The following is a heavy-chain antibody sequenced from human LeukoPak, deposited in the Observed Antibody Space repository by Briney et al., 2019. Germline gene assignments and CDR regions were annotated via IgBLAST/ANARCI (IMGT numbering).Heavy chain of an antibody. V-gene: IGHV3-23*01. Sequence: GGSLRLSCAASGFTFSSQAMTWVRQAPGKGLEWVSAIDGSGNTRFYAESVEGRFTISRDNSKNTLYLQMNSLRAEDTAVYYCAKDGPNRRITIFGVVVNWFDPWGQGTLVTVSS. CDR2: IDGSGNTR. J-gene: IGHJ5*02. CDR1: GFTFSSQA. CDR3: AKDGPNRRITIFGVVVNWFDP. D-gene: IGHD3-3*01.